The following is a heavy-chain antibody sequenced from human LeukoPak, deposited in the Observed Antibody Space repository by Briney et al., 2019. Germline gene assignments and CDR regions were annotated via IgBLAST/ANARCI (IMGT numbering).Heavy chain of an antibody. J-gene: IGHJ6*03. CDR1: GGSFSGYY. CDR2: INHSGST. V-gene: IGHV4-34*01. D-gene: IGHD1-26*01. Sequence: SETLSLTCAVYGGSFSGYYWSWIRHPPGKGLEWIGEINHSGSTNYNPSLKSRVTISVDTSKNQFSLKLSSVTAADTAVYYCARGPSSRRVVGATVRFYYYYMDVWGKGTTVTVSS. CDR3: ARGPSSRRVVGATVRFYYYYMDV.